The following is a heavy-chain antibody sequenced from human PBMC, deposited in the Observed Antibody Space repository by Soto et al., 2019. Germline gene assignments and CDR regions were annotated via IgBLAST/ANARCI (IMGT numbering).Heavy chain of an antibody. Sequence: GGSLRLSCAASGFTLSSYAMNWVRQAPGKGLEWVSAISGSGDRTYYADSVKGRFTVSRDNSKNTLYLLLNSLRAEDTAIYYCAKYYYDSSSSRGPSDIWGKGTMVPVSS. D-gene: IGHD3-22*01. CDR1: GFTLSSYA. J-gene: IGHJ3*02. V-gene: IGHV3-23*01. CDR3: AKYYYDSSSSRGPSDI. CDR2: ISGSGDRT.